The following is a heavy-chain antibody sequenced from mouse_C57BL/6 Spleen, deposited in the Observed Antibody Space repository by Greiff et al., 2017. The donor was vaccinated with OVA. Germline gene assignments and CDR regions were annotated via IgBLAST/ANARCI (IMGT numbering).Heavy chain of an antibody. Sequence: VQLQQPGAELVRPGSSVKLSCKASGYTFTSYWMHWVKQRPIQGLEWIGNIDPSDSETPYNQKFKDKATLTVDKSSSTAYMQLSSLTSEDAAVYYCARGGGGYYWGQGTTLTVSS. J-gene: IGHJ2*01. D-gene: IGHD1-1*02. CDR3: ARGGGGYY. CDR1: GYTFTSYW. V-gene: IGHV1-52*01. CDR2: IDPSDSET.